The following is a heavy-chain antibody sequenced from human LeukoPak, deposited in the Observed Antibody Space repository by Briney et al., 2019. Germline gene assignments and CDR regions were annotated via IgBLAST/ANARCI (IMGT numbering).Heavy chain of an antibody. Sequence: GGSLRLSCAASGFTFSSYGMHWVRQAPGKGLEWVAVISYDGSNKYYADSVKGRFTISRDNSKSTLYLQMNSLRAEDTAVYYCFLGWNDAAFDIWGQGTMATVSS. CDR2: ISYDGSNK. CDR1: GFTFSSYG. J-gene: IGHJ3*02. D-gene: IGHD1-1*01. V-gene: IGHV3-30*03. CDR3: FLGWNDAAFDI.